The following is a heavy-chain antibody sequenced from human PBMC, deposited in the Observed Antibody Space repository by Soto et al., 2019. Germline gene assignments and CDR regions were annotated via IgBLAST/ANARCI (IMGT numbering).Heavy chain of an antibody. J-gene: IGHJ4*02. CDR2: ISGYNGNT. Sequence: QVQLVQSGAEVKKPGDSVKVSCKASGYTFTIYGISWVRQAPGQGLEWMGWISGYNGNTDYAQNLQDRVTLTTEASTSSVYMELRGLKTADTAVYYCARVHYYDSSGYYGYWGQGTLITVSS. V-gene: IGHV1-18*04. CDR1: GYTFTIYG. CDR3: ARVHYYDSSGYYGY. D-gene: IGHD3-22*01.